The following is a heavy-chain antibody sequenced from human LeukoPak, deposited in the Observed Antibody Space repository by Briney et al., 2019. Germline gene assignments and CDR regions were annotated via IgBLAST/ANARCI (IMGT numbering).Heavy chain of an antibody. V-gene: IGHV3-23*01. CDR1: GLAFSTYS. D-gene: IGHD3-10*01. CDR2: ISGSGGST. CDR3: AKKFGDFSSPFFDH. J-gene: IGHJ4*02. Sequence: PGGSLRLSCAASGLAFSTYSMSWVRQAPGKGLYWVSGISGSGGSTYYADSVKGRFAISRDNSKNTLCLQMNSLKAEDTALYYCAKKFGDFSSPFFDHWGQGTLVTVSS.